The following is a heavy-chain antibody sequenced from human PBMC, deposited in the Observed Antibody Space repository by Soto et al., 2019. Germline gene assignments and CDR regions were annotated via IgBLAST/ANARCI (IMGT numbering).Heavy chain of an antibody. CDR3: VRDGHRGWHFDS. D-gene: IGHD6-19*01. Sequence: GGSLRLSCEAYGFTFSTYWMSWIRQAPGQGLEWVGNIKPDGSQRYIVDSVQGRFTTSRDNARNSVYLQMNSLRVEDTAVYYCVRDGHRGWHFDSRGQGALVPVSS. V-gene: IGHV3-7*01. J-gene: IGHJ4*02. CDR1: GFTFSTYW. CDR2: IKPDGSQR.